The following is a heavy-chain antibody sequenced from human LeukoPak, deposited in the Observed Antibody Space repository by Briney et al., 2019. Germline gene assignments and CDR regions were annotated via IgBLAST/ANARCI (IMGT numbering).Heavy chain of an antibody. J-gene: IGHJ4*02. V-gene: IGHV4-4*09. D-gene: IGHD3-3*01. CDR3: ARITIFGARKSYYFDY. CDR2: IYTSGST. Sequence: PSETLSLTCTVSGGSISSYYWSWIRQPPGKGLEWIAYIYTSGSTNYNPSLKSRVTISVDTSKNQFSLKLSSVTAADTAVYYCARITIFGARKSYYFDYWGQGTLVTVSS. CDR1: GGSISSYY.